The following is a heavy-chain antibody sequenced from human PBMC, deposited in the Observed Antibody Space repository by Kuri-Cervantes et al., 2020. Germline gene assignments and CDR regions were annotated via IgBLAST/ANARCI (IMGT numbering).Heavy chain of an antibody. CDR1: GFTFSSYD. CDR3: AREDSWYFTFDI. V-gene: IGHV3-13*01. D-gene: IGHD6-13*01. J-gene: IGHJ3*02. CDR2: IGTAGDT. Sequence: GGSLRLSCAASGFTFSSYDMHWVRQATGKGLEWVSAIGTAGDTYYADSVKGRFTISRDNSKNTLYLQMNSLRAEDTAVYYCAREDSWYFTFDIWGQGTMVTVSS.